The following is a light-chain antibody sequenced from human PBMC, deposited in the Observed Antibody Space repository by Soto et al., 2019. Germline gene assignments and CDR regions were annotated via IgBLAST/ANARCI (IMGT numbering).Light chain of an antibody. CDR2: AAS. J-gene: IGKJ1*01. CDR1: QSISSY. CDR3: QQSYSTPT. Sequence: DIQMTQSPSSLSASVGDRVTITCRASQSISSYLNWYQQKPGKAPKLLIYAASSLQSGVPSRFSGSGSGKDFTLTISSLQPEDFATYYCQQSYSTPTFGQGTKVEIK. V-gene: IGKV1-39*01.